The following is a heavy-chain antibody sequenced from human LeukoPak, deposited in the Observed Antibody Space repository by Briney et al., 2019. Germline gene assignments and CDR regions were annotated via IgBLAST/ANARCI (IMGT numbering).Heavy chain of an antibody. V-gene: IGHV1-8*01. J-gene: IGHJ5*02. D-gene: IGHD3-10*01. CDR1: GYTFTSYD. CDR2: KNPNSGNT. Sequence: ASVKVSCKASGYTFTSYDINWVRQATGQGLEWMGWKNPNSGNTGYAQKFQGRVTMTRNTSISTAYMELSSLRSEDTAVYYCARGGYYYGSGSYFWFDPWGQGTLVTVSS. CDR3: ARGGYYYGSGSYFWFDP.